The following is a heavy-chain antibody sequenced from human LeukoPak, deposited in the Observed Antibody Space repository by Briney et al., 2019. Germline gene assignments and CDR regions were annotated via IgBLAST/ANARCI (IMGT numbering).Heavy chain of an antibody. CDR1: GYTFTSNS. J-gene: IGHJ4*02. D-gene: IGHD3-22*01. V-gene: IGHV1-18*01. CDR3: ARGGSASTGSHFDY. Sequence: ASVKVSCKASGYTFTSNSISWVRLAPGQGLEWMGLISAYNGNTNYAQKLQGRVTMTTDTSTSTAYMELRSPRSDVSALYYCARGGSASTGSHFDYWGQGTLVTVSS. CDR2: ISAYNGNT.